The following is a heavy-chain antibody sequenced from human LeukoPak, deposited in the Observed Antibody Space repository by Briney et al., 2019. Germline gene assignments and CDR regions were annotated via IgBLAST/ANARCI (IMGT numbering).Heavy chain of an antibody. CDR1: GGSISSGDYY. Sequence: SETLSLTCTVSGGSISSGDYYWSWIRQPAGKGLEWIGRIYTSGSTNYDPSLKSRVTISVDTSKNQFSLKLSSVTAADTAVYYCAREAWELLGRGWFDPWGQGTLVTVSS. CDR2: IYTSGST. D-gene: IGHD1-26*01. CDR3: AREAWELLGRGWFDP. V-gene: IGHV4-61*02. J-gene: IGHJ5*02.